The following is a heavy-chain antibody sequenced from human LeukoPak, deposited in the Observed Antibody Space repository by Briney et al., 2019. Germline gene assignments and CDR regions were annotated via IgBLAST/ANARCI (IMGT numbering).Heavy chain of an antibody. CDR1: GGSFTYYY. Sequence: SETLSLTCALYGGSFTYYYWAWIRQTRGKGLEWIGEINHAGTADYNPSLKSRVTISVDTSKNQFSLRLNSVTPADTAVYYCARHDGYSGYDYADYWGQGTLVTVSS. J-gene: IGHJ4*02. CDR2: INHAGTA. D-gene: IGHD5-12*01. CDR3: ARHDGYSGYDYADY. V-gene: IGHV4-34*01.